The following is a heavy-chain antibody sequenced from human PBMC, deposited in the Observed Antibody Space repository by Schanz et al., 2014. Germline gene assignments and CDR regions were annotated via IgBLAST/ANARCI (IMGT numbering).Heavy chain of an antibody. CDR3: AFDRDDAYDI. CDR1: GYTFTRSG. D-gene: IGHD3-9*01. Sequence: QVQLVQSGGEVKTPGASVKVSCKASGYTFTRSGISWVRQAPGQGLEWMGRIYLSDGSTRYAQKFQGRVTVTRDTSTTPVYMGLSSLISEDTALYYCAFDRDDAYDIWGQGTTVTVSS. V-gene: IGHV1-46*01. J-gene: IGHJ3*02. CDR2: IYLSDGST.